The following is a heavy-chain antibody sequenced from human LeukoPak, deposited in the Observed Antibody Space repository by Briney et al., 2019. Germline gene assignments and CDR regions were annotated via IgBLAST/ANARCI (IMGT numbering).Heavy chain of an antibody. CDR3: ASPRGRDGYNSRFDY. V-gene: IGHV1-69*13. J-gene: IGHJ4*02. CDR2: IIPIFGTA. Sequence: SVKVSCKASGYTFIRYGISWVRQAPGQGLEWMGGIIPIFGTANYAQKFQGRVTITADESTSTAYMELSSLRSEDTAVYYCASPRGRDGYNSRFDYWGQGTLVTVSS. CDR1: GYTFIRYG. D-gene: IGHD5-24*01.